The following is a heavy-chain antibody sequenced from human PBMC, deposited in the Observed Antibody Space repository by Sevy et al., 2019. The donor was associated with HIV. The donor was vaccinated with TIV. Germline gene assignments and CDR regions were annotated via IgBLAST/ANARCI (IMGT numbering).Heavy chain of an antibody. CDR2: VSYDGSNK. D-gene: IGHD6-6*01. CDR3: ASGPRSYSSSSDYYYYYGMDV. Sequence: GGSLRLSCAASGFTFSSNAMHWVRQAPGKGLEWVAIVSYDGSNKYYADSVRGRFTISRDNSKNTLYLQMNSLRAEDTAVYYCASGPRSYSSSSDYYYYYGMDVWGQGTTVTVSS. J-gene: IGHJ6*02. V-gene: IGHV3-30-3*01. CDR1: GFTFSSNA.